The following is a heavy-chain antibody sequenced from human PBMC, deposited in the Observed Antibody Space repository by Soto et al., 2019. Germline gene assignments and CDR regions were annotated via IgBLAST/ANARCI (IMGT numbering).Heavy chain of an antibody. V-gene: IGHV1-18*01. Sequence: QVQLVQSGAEVKKPGASVKVSCKASGYTFTTYDISWVRQAPGQGLEWMGRISTYNGNTNYPQSLQGRLTMTTDTTTTTAYMERRSPRTDDTAVYYCARDPYHVLMVNAPNLYGMDVWGQGTTVTVSS. J-gene: IGHJ6*02. CDR3: ARDPYHVLMVNAPNLYGMDV. CDR1: GYTFTTYD. D-gene: IGHD2-8*01. CDR2: ISTYNGNT.